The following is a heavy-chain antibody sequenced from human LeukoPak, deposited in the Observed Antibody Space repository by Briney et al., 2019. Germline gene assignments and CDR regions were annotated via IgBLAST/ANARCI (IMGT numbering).Heavy chain of an antibody. V-gene: IGHV1-69*05. Sequence: SVKVSCMASGGTFSNYALSWVRQAPGKGREWMGGTTPILGSAEYAQNFQGRVTVTTDESTSTAYMEMSSLRSDDTAVYYCAGALFHFDSSGYDMDGYDIWGQGTMVTVSS. J-gene: IGHJ3*02. D-gene: IGHD3-22*01. CDR1: GGTFSNYA. CDR3: AGALFHFDSSGYDMDGYDI. CDR2: TTPILGSA.